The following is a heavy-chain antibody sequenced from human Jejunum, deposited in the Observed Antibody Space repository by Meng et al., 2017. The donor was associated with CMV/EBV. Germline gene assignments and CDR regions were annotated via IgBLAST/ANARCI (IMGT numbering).Heavy chain of an antibody. CDR1: GYTFTSYP. J-gene: IGHJ4*02. Sequence: QGELVDAGSELKKPGASVKAFCNASGYTFTSYPMNWVRQAPGKGLKWMGWISAYNGNINYAQTLQGRVTMTTDTSTSTAYMELRSLRSDDTAVYYCARVEVGITSGDYWGQGTLVTVSS. CDR3: ARVEVGITSGDY. V-gene: IGHV1-18*01. D-gene: IGHD1-26*01. CDR2: ISAYNGNI.